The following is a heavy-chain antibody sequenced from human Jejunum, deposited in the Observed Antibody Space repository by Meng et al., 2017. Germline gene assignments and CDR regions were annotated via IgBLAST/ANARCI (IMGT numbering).Heavy chain of an antibody. J-gene: IGHJ5*02. Sequence: VALLSPAKAMNKAAAVSKVFREASGDTFIGYYMHWVRQAPGQGLESMGWINPDGGDTNYAQKLQGRVTVTRDTSINTVYMELRRLTSDDTAVYYCARAAVGWYNWFDPWGQGTLVTVSS. D-gene: IGHD6-19*01. CDR1: GDTFIGYY. V-gene: IGHV1-2*02. CDR2: INPDGGDT. CDR3: ARAAVGWYNWFDP.